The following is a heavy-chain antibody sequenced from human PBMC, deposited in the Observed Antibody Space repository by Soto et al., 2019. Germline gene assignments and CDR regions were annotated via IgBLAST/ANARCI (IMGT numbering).Heavy chain of an antibody. V-gene: IGHV4-59*01. CDR3: ARDRRYFDWAYFDY. D-gene: IGHD3-9*01. J-gene: IGHJ4*02. CDR1: GGSISSYY. CDR2: IYYSGST. Sequence: PSETLALTCTVSGGSISSYYWSWIRQPPGKGLEWIGYIYYSGSTNYNPSLKSRVTISVDTSKNQFSLKLSSVTAADTAVYYCARDRRYFDWAYFDYWGQGTLVTVSS.